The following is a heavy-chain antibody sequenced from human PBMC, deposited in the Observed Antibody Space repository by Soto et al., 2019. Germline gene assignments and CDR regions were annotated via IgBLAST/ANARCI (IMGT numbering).Heavy chain of an antibody. CDR3: AKDRPVFGRVIGWTFDN. V-gene: IGHV3-23*01. CDR1: GFTFSSYA. D-gene: IGHD3-3*01. CDR2: ISGSGTSK. Sequence: EVQLLESGGGLVQPGGSLRLSCAASGFTFSSYAMSWVRQAPGKGLEWVSIISGSGTSKYYADSVKGRFTISRDSSKNTLYLQMNSLRAEDTAVYYCAKDRPVFGRVIGWTFDNWGQGTLVTVSS. J-gene: IGHJ4*02.